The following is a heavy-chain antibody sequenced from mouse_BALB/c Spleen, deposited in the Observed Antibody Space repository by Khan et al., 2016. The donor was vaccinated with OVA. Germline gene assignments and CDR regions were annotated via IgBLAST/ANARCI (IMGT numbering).Heavy chain of an antibody. V-gene: IGHV1S137*01. CDR1: GYTFTDFT. Sequence: QVQLKQSGAELVRPGVSVKISCKGSGYTFTDFTIHWVKQSHALSLEWIGVISTYYGDVTYNQKFKGKATMTVDKSSSTTYMELARLTSEDSAIXYCTRGGGGSGFAYWGQGTLVTVSA. J-gene: IGHJ3*01. CDR2: ISTYYGDV. CDR3: TRGGGGSGFAY.